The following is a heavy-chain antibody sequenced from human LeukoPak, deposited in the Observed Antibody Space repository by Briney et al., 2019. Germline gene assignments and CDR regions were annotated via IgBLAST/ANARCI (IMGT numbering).Heavy chain of an antibody. J-gene: IGHJ6*02. V-gene: IGHV3-53*01. CDR2: IYSGGST. CDR1: GFTVSSNY. D-gene: IGHD4-17*01. CDR3: ARDKVTTSAYYYYYGMDV. Sequence: PGGSLRLSCAASGFTVSSNYMSWVRQAPGKGLEWVSVIYSGGSTYYADSVKGRFTISRDNSKNTLYLQMNSLRAEDTAVYYCARDKVTTSAYYYYYGMDVWGQGTTVTVS.